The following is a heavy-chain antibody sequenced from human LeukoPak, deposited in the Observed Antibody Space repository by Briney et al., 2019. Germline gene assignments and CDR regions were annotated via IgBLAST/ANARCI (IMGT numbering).Heavy chain of an antibody. Sequence: SVKVSCKASGGTFSSYAISWVRQAPGQGLEWMGRIIPILGIANYAQKFQGRVTITADKSTSTAYMELSSLRSEDTAVYYCASSVGGSGYYDYWGQGTLVTVSS. CDR1: GGTFSSYA. D-gene: IGHD3-22*01. J-gene: IGHJ4*02. CDR3: ASSVGGSGYYDY. CDR2: IIPILGIA. V-gene: IGHV1-69*04.